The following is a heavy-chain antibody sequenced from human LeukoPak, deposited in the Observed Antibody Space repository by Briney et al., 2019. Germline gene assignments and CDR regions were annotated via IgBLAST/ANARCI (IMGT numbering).Heavy chain of an antibody. CDR3: AKWARAPHYRITGTYYYYGMDV. CDR2: ISGSGGST. J-gene: IGHJ6*02. V-gene: IGHV3-23*01. D-gene: IGHD1-20*01. CDR1: GFTFSSYA. Sequence: PGGSLRLSCAASGFTFSSYAMSWVRQAPGKGLEWVSAISGSGGSTYYADSVKGRFTISRDNSKNTLYLQMNSLRAEDTAVYYCAKWARAPHYRITGTYYYYGMDVWGQGTTVTVSS.